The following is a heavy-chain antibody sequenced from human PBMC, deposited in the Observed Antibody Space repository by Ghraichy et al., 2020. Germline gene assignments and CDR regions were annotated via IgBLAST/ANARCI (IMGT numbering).Heavy chain of an antibody. CDR2: IGRSGTSV. CDR1: RFPFSDYY. CDR3: ARDACTSCPLDH. D-gene: IGHD2-2*01. Sequence: GGSLRLSCIGSRFPFSDYYISWIRQAPGKGLEWISYIGRSGTSVFYADSIRGRFTISRDTAKNSLYLQMNSLRVEDTAVYYCARDACTSCPLDHWGQGTLVTVSS. V-gene: IGHV3-11*04. J-gene: IGHJ4*02.